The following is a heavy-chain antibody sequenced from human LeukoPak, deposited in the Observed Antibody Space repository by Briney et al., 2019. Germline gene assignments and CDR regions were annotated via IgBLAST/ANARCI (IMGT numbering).Heavy chain of an antibody. V-gene: IGHV4-39*01. D-gene: IGHD6-13*01. J-gene: IGHJ4*02. Sequence: PSETLSLTCIVSGGSVSSGRHYWAWIRQPPGMGLEWIGSIYYGGNTYYSLSLKSRVTISVETSKNQFSLSLSSVTATDTAVYYCARGENVAAAGIEYWGQGTLVTVSS. CDR2: IYYGGNT. CDR1: GGSVSSGRHY. CDR3: ARGENVAAAGIEY.